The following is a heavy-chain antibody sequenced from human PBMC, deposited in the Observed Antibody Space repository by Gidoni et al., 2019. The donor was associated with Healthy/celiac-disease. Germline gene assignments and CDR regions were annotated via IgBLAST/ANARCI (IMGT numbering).Heavy chain of an antibody. D-gene: IGHD3-3*01. J-gene: IGHJ4*02. Sequence: EVQLVESGGGLIQLGGSLRLSCAASGFTVSSNYMSWVRQAPGKGLEWVAVIYSGGSTYYADSVKGRCTISRDNSKNTLYLQMDSLIAEDTAVYYCASRLNLRLGVYWGQGTLVTVSA. CDR3: ASRLNLRLGVY. CDR1: GFTVSSNY. V-gene: IGHV3-53*01. CDR2: IYSGGST.